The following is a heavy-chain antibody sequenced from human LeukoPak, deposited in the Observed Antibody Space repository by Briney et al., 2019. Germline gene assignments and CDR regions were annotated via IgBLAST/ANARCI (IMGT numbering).Heavy chain of an antibody. J-gene: IGHJ4*02. CDR3: TRAYCSSSACYRFDY. D-gene: IGHD2-2*01. CDR1: GFTFSSYG. CDR2: IGSDGITT. Sequence: GRSLRLSCAASGFTFSSYGMHWVRQAPGKGLEFVSSIGSDGITTYYGDSVKGRFTISRDNPENTLYLQMGSLRPEDMAVYYCTRAYCSSSACYRFDYWGRGTLVTVSS. V-gene: IGHV3-64*02.